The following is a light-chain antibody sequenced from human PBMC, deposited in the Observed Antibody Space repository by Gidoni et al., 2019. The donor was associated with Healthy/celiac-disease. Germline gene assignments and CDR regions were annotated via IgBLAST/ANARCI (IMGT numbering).Light chain of an antibody. CDR1: QTISTY. CDR2: AAS. J-gene: IGKJ4*01. V-gene: IGKV1-39*01. CDR3: QQSLTTPRT. Sequence: DIRMTQSPSSLSASVGDRVTMSCRSSQTISTYLHWYQQKPGAPPQLLIHAASTLQSGVPSRFSGSGSGTDFTLTISNLQLEDFATYFCQQSLTTPRTFGGGTKVEMK.